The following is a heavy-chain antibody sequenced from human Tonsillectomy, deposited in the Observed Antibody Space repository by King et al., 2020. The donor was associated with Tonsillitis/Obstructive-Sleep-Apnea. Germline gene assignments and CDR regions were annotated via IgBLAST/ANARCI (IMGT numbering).Heavy chain of an antibody. D-gene: IGHD3-10*01. CDR3: ARGLGGFGESPLVDY. Sequence: VQLPQWGAGLLKPSETLSLTCAVYGGSFSGYYWSWIRQPPGKGLEWIGEINHNENTNYNPSLKSRVTISVDTSKNQFSLKLSSVTAADTAVYYCARGLGGFGESPLVDYWGQGTLVTVSS. J-gene: IGHJ4*02. CDR2: INHNENT. V-gene: IGHV4-34*01. CDR1: GGSFSGYY.